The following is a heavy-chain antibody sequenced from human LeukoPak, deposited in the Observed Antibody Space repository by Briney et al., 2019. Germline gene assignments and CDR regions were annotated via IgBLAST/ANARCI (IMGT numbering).Heavy chain of an antibody. Sequence: GASVKVSCKASGYTFSGYFMHWVRQAPGQGLEWVGWINPKNDDTNYAQKFQGRVTMTEDTSTDTAYMELSSLRPEDTAVYYCATRDCSGGSCYGAYYYYMDVWGKGTTVTISS. V-gene: IGHV1-2*02. CDR3: ATRDCSGGSCYGAYYYYMDV. CDR1: GYTFSGYF. J-gene: IGHJ6*03. CDR2: INPKNDDT. D-gene: IGHD2-15*01.